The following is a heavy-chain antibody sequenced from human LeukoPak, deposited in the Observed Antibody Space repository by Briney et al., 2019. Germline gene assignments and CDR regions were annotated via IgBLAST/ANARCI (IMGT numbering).Heavy chain of an antibody. V-gene: IGHV1-24*01. CDR3: ATRAGYNSVNWFDP. J-gene: IGHJ5*02. CDR1: GYTLTELS. CDR2: FDPEDGET. D-gene: IGHD5-24*01. Sequence: ASVKVSCKVSGYTLTELSMHWGRQAPGKGLEWMGGFDPEDGETIYAQKFQGRVTMTEDTSTDTAYMELSSLRSEDTAVYYCATRAGYNSVNWFDPWGQGTLVTVSS.